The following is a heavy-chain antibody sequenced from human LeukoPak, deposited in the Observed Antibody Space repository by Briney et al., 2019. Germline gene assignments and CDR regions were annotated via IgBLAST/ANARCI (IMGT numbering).Heavy chain of an antibody. Sequence: PGGSLRLSCVTSGFGFGYYWMHWFRQVPGKGLEWVANIKQDGSGKYYVDSVKGRFTISRDNAKNSLYLQMNSLRAEDTAVYYCAKVKVPYYDFWSGPDYYYYYMDVWGKGTTVTVSS. CDR3: AKVKVPYYDFWSGPDYYYYYMDV. D-gene: IGHD3-3*01. V-gene: IGHV3-7*01. J-gene: IGHJ6*03. CDR1: GFGFGYYW. CDR2: IKQDGSGK.